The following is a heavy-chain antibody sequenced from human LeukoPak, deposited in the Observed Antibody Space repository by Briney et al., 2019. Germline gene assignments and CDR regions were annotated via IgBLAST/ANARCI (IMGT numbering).Heavy chain of an antibody. CDR1: GGSISGYY. CDR3: ARQSSSWGYYYYGMDV. CDR2: IYYRGNT. D-gene: IGHD6-13*01. J-gene: IGHJ6*02. Sequence: SETLSLTCTVSGGSISGYYWSWIRQPPGKGLEWIGYIYYRGNTNYNPSLKSRVTISLDTSKNQFSLKLSSVTAADTAVYYCARQSSSWGYYYYGMDVWGQGTTVTVSS. V-gene: IGHV4-59*08.